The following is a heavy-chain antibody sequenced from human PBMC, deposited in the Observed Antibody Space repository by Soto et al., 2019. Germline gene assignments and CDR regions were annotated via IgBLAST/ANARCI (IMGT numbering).Heavy chain of an antibody. J-gene: IGHJ6*02. CDR1: GGSFSGYY. CDR2: INHSGST. D-gene: IGHD6-13*01. Sequence: QVQLQQWGAGLLKPSETLSLTCAVYGGSFSGYYWSWIRQPPGKGLEWIGEINHSGSTNYNPSLKRRVTISVDTSKNQFSLKLSSVTAADTAVYYCARGGGVYSSSWYGRYYYGMDVWGQGTTVTVSS. V-gene: IGHV4-34*01. CDR3: ARGGGVYSSSWYGRYYYGMDV.